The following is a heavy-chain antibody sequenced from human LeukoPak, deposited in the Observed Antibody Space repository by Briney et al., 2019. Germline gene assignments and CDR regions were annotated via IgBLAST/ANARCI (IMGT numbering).Heavy chain of an antibody. D-gene: IGHD6-13*01. V-gene: IGHV3-21*01. J-gene: IGHJ3*02. CDR1: GFTFSSYS. Sequence: GGSLRLSCAASGFTFSSYSMNWVRQAPGKGLEWVSSISSSSNYIYYADSVKGRFTISRDNAKNSLYLQMNSLRAEDTAVYYCARDSIAAAGGDAFDIWGQGTMVTVSS. CDR2: ISSSSNYI. CDR3: ARDSIAAAGGDAFDI.